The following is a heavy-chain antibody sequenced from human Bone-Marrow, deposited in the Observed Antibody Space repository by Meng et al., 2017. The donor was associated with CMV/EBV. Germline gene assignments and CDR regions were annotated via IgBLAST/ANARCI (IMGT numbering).Heavy chain of an antibody. V-gene: IGHV1-18*01. CDR2: ISAYNGNT. D-gene: IGHD3-3*01. CDR3: ARDILRFLEWLAPSIRVDAFDI. CDR1: GYTFTSYG. J-gene: IGHJ3*02. Sequence: ASVKVSCKASGYTFTSYGISWVRQAPGQGLEWMGWISAYNGNTNYAQKLQGRVTMTTDTSTSTAYMALRSLRSDDTAVYYCARDILRFLEWLAPSIRVDAFDIWGQGTMVTVSS.